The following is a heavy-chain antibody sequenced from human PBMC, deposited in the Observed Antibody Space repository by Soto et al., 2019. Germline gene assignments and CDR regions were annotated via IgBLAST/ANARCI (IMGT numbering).Heavy chain of an antibody. J-gene: IGHJ4*02. Sequence: QIQLVESGGDVVQPGKSLRLSCAASGFNFGFFGMHWVRQAPGKGLEWVAFISGDGINTQYADSVRGRFTLSRDYSRKTLYLQMDSLRDEDTAIYYCARGNLSFDFDSWGLGTLVPVSS. CDR3: ARGNLSFDFDS. V-gene: IGHV3-30*03. CDR1: GFNFGFFG. D-gene: IGHD1-26*01. CDR2: ISGDGINT.